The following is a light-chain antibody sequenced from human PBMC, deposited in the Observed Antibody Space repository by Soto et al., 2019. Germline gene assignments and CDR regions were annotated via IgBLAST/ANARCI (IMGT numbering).Light chain of an antibody. CDR2: GAS. CDR3: QQYGSSPT. V-gene: IGKV3-20*01. CDR1: QSVSSY. J-gene: IGKJ4*01. Sequence: EIVLTQSPAALSLSPGERATLSCRASQSVSSYLAWYQQQPDQAPRLLIYGASSRATGIPDRFSGSGSGTEFTLTISRLEPEDFAVYYCQQYGSSPTFGGGTKVDIK.